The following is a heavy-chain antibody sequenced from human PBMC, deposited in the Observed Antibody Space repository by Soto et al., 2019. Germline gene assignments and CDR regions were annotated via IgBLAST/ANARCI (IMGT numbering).Heavy chain of an antibody. CDR1: GFTFSTYA. CDR2: ISGSGATT. D-gene: IGHD1-20*01. V-gene: IGHV3-23*01. CDR3: AKAITRRFFDY. Sequence: GSLRLSCAASGFTFSTYAMTWVRQAPGEGLEWVSDISGSGATTYYADSVKGRFTISRDNSKNTLFLQMNSLRAEDTAVYYCAKAITRRFFDYWGQGALVTVS. J-gene: IGHJ4*02.